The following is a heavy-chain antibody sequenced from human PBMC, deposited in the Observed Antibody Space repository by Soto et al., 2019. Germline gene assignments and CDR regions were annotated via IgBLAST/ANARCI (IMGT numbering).Heavy chain of an antibody. CDR1: GYSFTSYW. CDR3: ASRIAAPTEYYYVMDG. V-gene: IGHV5-51*01. CDR2: IYPGDSDT. D-gene: IGHD6-6*01. Sequence: PGESLKISCKGSGYSFTSYWIGWVRQMPGKGLEWMGIIYPGDSDTRYSPSFQGQVTISADKSISTAYLQWSSLKASDAAMYYCASRIAAPTEYYYVMDGWGQRSTVTVSS. J-gene: IGHJ6*02.